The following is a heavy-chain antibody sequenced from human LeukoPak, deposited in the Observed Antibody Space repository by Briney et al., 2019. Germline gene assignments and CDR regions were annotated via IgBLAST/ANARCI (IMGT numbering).Heavy chain of an antibody. J-gene: IGHJ4*02. CDR3: ARDWGAAGLWDY. V-gene: IGHV3-7*05. CDR1: GFTCSNYW. Sequence: GGSLRLSCASSGFTCSNYWMSWVRQSPGKGLEWVANIKEDGSEKDYLDYVKGRFTISRDNAKHSLYLQMNSLRAEDTAIYYCARDWGAAGLWDYWGQGTLVTVSS. CDR2: IKEDGSEK. D-gene: IGHD6-13*01.